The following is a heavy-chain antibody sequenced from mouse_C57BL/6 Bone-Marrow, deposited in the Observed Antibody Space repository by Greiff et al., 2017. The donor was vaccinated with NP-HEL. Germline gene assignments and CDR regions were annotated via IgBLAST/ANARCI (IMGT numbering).Heavy chain of an antibody. Sequence: EVQGVESGPELVKPGASVKISCKASGYTFTDYYMNWVKQSHGKSLEWIGDINPNNGGTSYNQKFKGKATLTVDKSSSTAYMELRSLTSEDSAVYYCARCPRGFDYWGQGTTLTVSS. D-gene: IGHD3-3*01. J-gene: IGHJ2*01. CDR2: INPNNGGT. CDR3: ARCPRGFDY. CDR1: GYTFTDYY. V-gene: IGHV1-26*01.